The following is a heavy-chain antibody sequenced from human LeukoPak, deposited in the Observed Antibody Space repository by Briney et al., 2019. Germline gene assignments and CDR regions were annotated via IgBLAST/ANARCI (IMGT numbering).Heavy chain of an antibody. CDR3: ARGGYCSSTSCYYFNY. CDR2: INSDGSST. V-gene: IGHV3-74*01. D-gene: IGHD2-2*01. CDR1: GFTFSSYW. Sequence: GGSLRLSCAASGFTFSSYWMHWVRQAPGKGLVWFSRINSDGSSTSYADSVKGRFTISRDNAKNPLYLQMNSLRAEDTAVYYCARGGYCSSTSCYYFNYWGQGTLVTVSS. J-gene: IGHJ4*02.